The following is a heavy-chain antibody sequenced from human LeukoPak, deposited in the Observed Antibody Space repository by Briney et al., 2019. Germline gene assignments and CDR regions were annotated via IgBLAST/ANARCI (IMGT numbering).Heavy chain of an antibody. D-gene: IGHD3-22*01. CDR1: GGSISSGGYY. V-gene: IGHV4-31*03. J-gene: IGHJ3*02. CDR2: IYYSGST. Sequence: KPSETLSLTCTVSGGSISSGGYYWSWIRQHPGKGLEWIGYIYYSGSTYYNPSLKSRVTISVDTSKNQFSLKLSSVTAADTAVYYCARDTYYYDSSGYPGAFDTWGQGTMVTVSS. CDR3: ARDTYYYDSSGYPGAFDT.